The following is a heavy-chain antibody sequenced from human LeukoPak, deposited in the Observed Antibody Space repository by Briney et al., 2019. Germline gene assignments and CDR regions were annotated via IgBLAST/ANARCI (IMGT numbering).Heavy chain of an antibody. D-gene: IGHD5-18*01. J-gene: IGHJ4*02. Sequence: GGSLRLSCAASGFTFSSYSMNWVRQAPGKGLEWVSSISGSSSYIYYADSVKGRFTISRDNAKNSLYLQMNSLRAEDTAVYYCARASSLYSYGPWWGQGTLVTVSS. CDR1: GFTFSSYS. V-gene: IGHV3-21*01. CDR2: ISGSSSYI. CDR3: ARASSLYSYGPW.